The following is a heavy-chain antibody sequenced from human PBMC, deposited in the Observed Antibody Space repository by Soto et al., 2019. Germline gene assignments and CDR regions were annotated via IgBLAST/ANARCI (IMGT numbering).Heavy chain of an antibody. J-gene: IGHJ6*02. V-gene: IGHV1-2*02. CDR3: ARVRVYYDSSGYSINYYYGMDV. D-gene: IGHD3-22*01. CDR2: INPNSGGT. CDR1: GYTFTGYY. Sequence: ASVKVSCKAAGYTFTGYYMHWVRQAPGQGLEWMGWINPNSGGTNYAQKFQGRVTMTRDTSISTAYMELSRLRSDDTAVYYCARVRVYYDSSGYSINYYYGMDVWGQGPTVTVSS.